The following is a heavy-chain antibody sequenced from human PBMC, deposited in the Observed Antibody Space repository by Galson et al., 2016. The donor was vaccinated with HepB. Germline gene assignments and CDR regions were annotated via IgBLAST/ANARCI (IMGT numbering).Heavy chain of an antibody. J-gene: IGHJ5*02. CDR3: ARDPDSWRPPLDA. V-gene: IGHV3-66*01. CDR1: GFSVRTNH. D-gene: IGHD1-14*01. CDR2: IYDGGST. Sequence: SLRLSCAASGFSVRTNHMNWVRQAPGKGLEWVSVIYDGGSTFYAHSVRDRFIISREISENTVYLEMNRLMVEDTAVYFCARDPDSWRPPLDAWGQGALVTVSS.